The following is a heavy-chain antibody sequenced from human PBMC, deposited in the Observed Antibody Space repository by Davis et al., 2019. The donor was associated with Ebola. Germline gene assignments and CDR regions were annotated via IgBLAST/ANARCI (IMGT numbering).Heavy chain of an antibody. CDR1: GFTFSSYA. CDR3: ARDDNYYDSSGYYSYYFDY. D-gene: IGHD3-22*01. V-gene: IGHV3-23*01. Sequence: GGSLRLSCAASGFTFSSYAMSWVRQAPGKGLEWVSAISGSGGSTYYADSVKGRFTISRDNAKNSLYLQMNSLRAEDTAVYYCARDDNYYDSSGYYSYYFDYWGQGTLVTVSS. J-gene: IGHJ4*02. CDR2: ISGSGGST.